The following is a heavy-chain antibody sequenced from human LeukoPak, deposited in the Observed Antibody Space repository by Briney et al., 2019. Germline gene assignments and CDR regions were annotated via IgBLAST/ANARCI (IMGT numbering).Heavy chain of an antibody. CDR1: GGSISTSSYY. D-gene: IGHD3-22*01. Sequence: PSETLSLTCTVSGGSISTSSYYWGWVRQPPGKGLEWIGNIFYSGSTYYSPSLKSRVTISLDTSRNQFSLKLNSVTAADTAVYYCARGAADYYYDSSGDLDYWGQGTLVTVSS. J-gene: IGHJ4*02. CDR3: ARGAADYYYDSSGDLDY. V-gene: IGHV4-39*07. CDR2: IFYSGST.